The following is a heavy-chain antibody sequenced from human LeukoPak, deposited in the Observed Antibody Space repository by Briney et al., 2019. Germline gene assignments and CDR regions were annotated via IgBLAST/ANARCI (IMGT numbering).Heavy chain of an antibody. CDR2: ISGSGGST. Sequence: GGSLRLSCAASGFTFSSYAMSWVRQAPGKGLEWVSAISGSGGSTYYADSVKGRFTISRENSKNTLYLQMNSLRGEDTAVYYCAKDICGSTSCHLDYWGQGTLVTVSS. CDR3: AKDICGSTSCHLDY. CDR1: GFTFSSYA. D-gene: IGHD2-2*01. V-gene: IGHV3-23*01. J-gene: IGHJ4*02.